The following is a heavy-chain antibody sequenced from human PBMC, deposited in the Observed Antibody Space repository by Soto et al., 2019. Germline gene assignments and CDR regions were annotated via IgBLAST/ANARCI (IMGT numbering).Heavy chain of an antibody. J-gene: IGHJ4*02. CDR3: ARDFEY. Sequence: PGGSLRLSWEAAGFTCSNFWMHWVRQAPGKGLVWVSRINSDGSSTNYADSVKGRVTISRDNAKNMLYLQMNSLRAGDTAVYYCARDFEYWGQGTLVTVSS. CDR1: GFTCSNFW. V-gene: IGHV3-74*01. CDR2: INSDGSST.